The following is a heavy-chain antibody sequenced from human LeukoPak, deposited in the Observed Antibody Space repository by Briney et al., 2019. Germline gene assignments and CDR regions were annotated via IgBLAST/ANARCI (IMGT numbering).Heavy chain of an antibody. CDR1: GYTFTGYY. J-gene: IGHJ4*02. Sequence: ASVKVSCKASGYTFTGYYMHWVRQAPGQGLEWMGWINPNSGGTNYAQKFQGWVTMTRDTSISTAYMELSRLRSDDTAVYYCARSRSGYYLGQADYWGQGTLVTVSS. CDR3: ARSRSGYYLGQADY. CDR2: INPNSGGT. V-gene: IGHV1-2*04. D-gene: IGHD3-22*01.